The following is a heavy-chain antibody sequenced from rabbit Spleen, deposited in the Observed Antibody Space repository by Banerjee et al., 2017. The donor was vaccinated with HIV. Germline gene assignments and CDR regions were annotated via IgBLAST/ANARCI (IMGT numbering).Heavy chain of an antibody. D-gene: IGHD8-1*01. CDR2: IYIGIGGGA. J-gene: IGHJ6*01. Sequence: QLEESGGDLVKPGASLTLTCTASGFTLISSYWICWVRQAPGKGLEWIACIYIGIGGGAYYANWAKGRFTISKTSSTTVTLQMTSLTVADTATYFCARDTGSSFSSYGMDLWGPGTLVTVS. CDR3: ARDTGSSFSSYGMDL. CDR1: GFTLISSYW. V-gene: IGHV1S45*01.